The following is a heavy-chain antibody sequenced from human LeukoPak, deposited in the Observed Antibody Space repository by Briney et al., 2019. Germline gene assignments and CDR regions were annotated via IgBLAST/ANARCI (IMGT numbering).Heavy chain of an antibody. V-gene: IGHV4-59*01. D-gene: IGHD6-13*01. CDR2: IYYSGST. Sequence: SETLSLTCTVSGGSISSYYWSWIRQPPGKGLEWIGYIYYSGSTNYNPSLKSRVTISVDTSKNQFSLKLSSVTAADTAVYYCARDAAAGTLGAFDIWGQGTMATVSS. CDR1: GGSISSYY. J-gene: IGHJ3*02. CDR3: ARDAAAGTLGAFDI.